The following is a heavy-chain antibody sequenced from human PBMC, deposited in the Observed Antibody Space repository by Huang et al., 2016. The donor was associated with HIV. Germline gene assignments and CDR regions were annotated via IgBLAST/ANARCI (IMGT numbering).Heavy chain of an antibody. Sequence: QVQLVESGGGVVQPGRSLRLSCAASGFTFSSYGMHWVRQAQGKGLEWVAGISYDGSNKYYADSVKGRFTISRDNSKNTLYLQMNSLRAEDTAVYYCAKDRAPTVTTNYFDYWGQGTLVTVSS. J-gene: IGHJ4*02. D-gene: IGHD4-17*01. CDR3: AKDRAPTVTTNYFDY. CDR1: GFTFSSYG. CDR2: ISYDGSNK. V-gene: IGHV3-30*18.